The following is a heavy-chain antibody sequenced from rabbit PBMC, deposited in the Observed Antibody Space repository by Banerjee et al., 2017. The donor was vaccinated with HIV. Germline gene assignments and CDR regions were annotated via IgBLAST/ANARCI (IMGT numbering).Heavy chain of an antibody. CDR2: IDAINSGVT. Sequence: QEQLVESGGDLVKPGASLTLTCTASGFSFSTSYYMYWVRQAPGKGLEWIACIDAINSGVTWYASWAKGRFTISKTSPTTVTLQMTSLTAADTATYFCARAQNSAAAAYDDGLWGPGTLVTVS. V-gene: IGHV1S45*01. CDR3: ARAQNSAAAAYDDGL. J-gene: IGHJ4*01. D-gene: IGHD6-1*01. CDR1: GFSFSTSYY.